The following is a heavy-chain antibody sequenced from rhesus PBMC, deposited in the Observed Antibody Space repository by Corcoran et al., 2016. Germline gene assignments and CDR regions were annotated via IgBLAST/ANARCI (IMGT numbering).Heavy chain of an antibody. Sequence: QVQLQESGPGLVKPSETLSLTCTVSGASFTSDWWSWIRQSPGKGLEWLGEINGDRGKTNAHPPFKSRITISKDASKNPFSLNLNSVTAADTAMYYCTRAPSGWGAAYWGQGVLVTVSS. V-gene: IGHV4-80*01. J-gene: IGHJ4*01. D-gene: IGHD2-21*01. CDR1: GASFTSDW. CDR2: INGDRGKT. CDR3: TRAPSGWGAAY.